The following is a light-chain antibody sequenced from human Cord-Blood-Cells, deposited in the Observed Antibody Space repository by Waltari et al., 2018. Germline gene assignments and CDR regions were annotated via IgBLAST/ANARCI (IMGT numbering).Light chain of an antibody. CDR2: EDN. CDR1: SGSIASNY. CDR3: QSYDSSNRV. V-gene: IGLV6-57*02. J-gene: IGLJ3*02. Sequence: NFMLTQPHSVSESPGKTVTISCTGSSGSIASNYVQWYQQRPGSAPTTVIYEDNQRPSCVPDRFSGSIDSSSNSASLTISGLKTEDEADYYCQSYDSSNRVFGGGTKLTVL.